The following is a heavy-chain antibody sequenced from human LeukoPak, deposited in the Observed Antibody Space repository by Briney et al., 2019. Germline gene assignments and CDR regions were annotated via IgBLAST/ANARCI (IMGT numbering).Heavy chain of an antibody. CDR2: IYYSGST. J-gene: IGHJ4*02. CDR1: GGSISSYY. D-gene: IGHD6-13*01. CDR3: ARDSSSWYDY. V-gene: IGHV4-59*01. Sequence: SETLSLTCTVSGGSISSYYWSWIRQPPGKGLEWIGYIYYSGSTNYNPSLKSRVTISVDASKNQFSLKLSSVTAADTAVYYCARDSSSWYDYWGQGTLVTVSS.